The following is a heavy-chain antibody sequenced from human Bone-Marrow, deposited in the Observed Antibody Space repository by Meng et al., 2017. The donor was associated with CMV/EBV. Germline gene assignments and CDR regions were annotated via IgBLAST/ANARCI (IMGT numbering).Heavy chain of an antibody. J-gene: IGHJ6*02. CDR3: AREDTELTVSKLGRMDV. V-gene: IGHV3-33*01. CDR1: GFSFRDYG. D-gene: IGHD4-11*01. CDR2: IRYDSTNK. Sequence: GESLKISCAASGFSFRDYGMHWVRQAPGKGLEWVAFIRYDSTNKYYGDSVKGRLTISRDNSKNTLYAQMNSLRAEDTAVYYCAREDTELTVSKLGRMDVWGQGTTVTVSS.